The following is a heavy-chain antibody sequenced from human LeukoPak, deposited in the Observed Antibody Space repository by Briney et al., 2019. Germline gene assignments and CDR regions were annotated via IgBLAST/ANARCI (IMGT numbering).Heavy chain of an antibody. J-gene: IGHJ1*01. CDR3: AKDRALHSTVVTTYAGYSHH. V-gene: IGHV3-23*01. CDR2: ISGSGGST. D-gene: IGHD4-23*01. CDR1: GFTFSSYA. Sequence: GGSLRLSCAASGFTFSSYAMSWVRQAPGKGLEWVSTISGSGGSTSYADSVKGRFTISRDNSKNTLYPQMNSLRAEDTAVYYCAKDRALHSTVVTTYAGYSHHWGQGTLVTVSS.